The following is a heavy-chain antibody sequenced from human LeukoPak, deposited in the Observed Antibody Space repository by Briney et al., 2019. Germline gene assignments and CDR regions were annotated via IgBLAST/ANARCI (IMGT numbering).Heavy chain of an antibody. D-gene: IGHD1-14*01. CDR1: GGAFSNYA. Sequence: SVKVSCKASGGAFSNYATSWVRQAPGQGLEWMGGIIPLFRTPNYAQKFQGRVTMTEDTSTDTAYMELSSLRSEDTAVYYCATHSGSYWGQGTLVTVSS. CDR3: ATHSGSY. CDR2: IIPLFRTP. J-gene: IGHJ4*02. V-gene: IGHV1-69*06.